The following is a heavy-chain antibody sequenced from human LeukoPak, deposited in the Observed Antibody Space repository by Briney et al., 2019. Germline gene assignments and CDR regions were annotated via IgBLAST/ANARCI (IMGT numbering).Heavy chain of an antibody. J-gene: IGHJ4*02. D-gene: IGHD4-11*01. CDR3: ARDDTVTSHFDY. CDR1: GYTLTELS. CDR2: FDPEDGET. V-gene: IGHV1-24*01. Sequence: ASVKVSCKVSGYTLTELSMHWVRQAPGKGLEWMGRFDPEDGETIYAQKFQGRVTMTEDTSTNTAYMELSSLRSEDTAVYYCARDDTVTSHFDYWGQGTLVTVSS.